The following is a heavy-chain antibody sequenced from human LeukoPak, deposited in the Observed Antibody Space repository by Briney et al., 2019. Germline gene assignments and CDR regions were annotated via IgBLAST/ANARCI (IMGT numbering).Heavy chain of an antibody. CDR1: GGSISNGDHY. J-gene: IGHJ4*02. CDR3: ARDAGYFDQYYFDY. D-gene: IGHD3-9*01. CDR2: IYYSGST. Sequence: SETLSLTCTVSGGSISNGDHYWSWIRQHPGKGLEWIGHIYYSGSTYYNPSLKSRGIISVETSKNQFSLKLSSVTAADTAVYFCARDAGYFDQYYFDYWGQGTLVTVSS. V-gene: IGHV4-31*03.